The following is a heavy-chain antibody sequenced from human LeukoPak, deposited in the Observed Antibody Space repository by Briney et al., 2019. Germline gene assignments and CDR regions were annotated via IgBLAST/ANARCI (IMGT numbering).Heavy chain of an antibody. J-gene: IGHJ5*02. Sequence: GGSLRLSCEVSGFTFSSHSMNWVRQAPGKGLEWVSYISSGSGTIYYADSVKGRFTISRDNAENSLFLQMNSPGDEDTAVYYCARDHGQQLVRFNWFDPWGQGTLVTVSS. V-gene: IGHV3-48*02. CDR3: ARDHGQQLVRFNWFDP. D-gene: IGHD6-13*01. CDR2: ISSGSGTI. CDR1: GFTFSSHS.